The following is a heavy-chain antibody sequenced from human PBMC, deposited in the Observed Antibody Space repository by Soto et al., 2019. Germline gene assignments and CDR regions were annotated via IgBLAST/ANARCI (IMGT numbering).Heavy chain of an antibody. Sequence: EVQLVESGGGLVKPGGSLRLSCAASGFTFSSYSMNWVRQAPGKGLEWVSSISSSSSYIYYADSVKGRFTISRDNAKNSLYLQINSLRAEDTAVYYCALDIVVVPASRGGWGQGTLVTVSS. CDR1: GFTFSSYS. V-gene: IGHV3-21*01. J-gene: IGHJ4*02. CDR2: ISSSSSYI. CDR3: ALDIVVVPASRGG. D-gene: IGHD2-2*01.